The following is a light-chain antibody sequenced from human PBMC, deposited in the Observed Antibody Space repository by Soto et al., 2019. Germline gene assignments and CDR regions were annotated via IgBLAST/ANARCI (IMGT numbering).Light chain of an antibody. Sequence: EILMTQSPANLSVSPGERATLSCRASQSVSISLAWYQQRPGQAPRLIIYGASSRADSIPARFIGSGSGTEFTLTISSLQSEDFAVYYCQQYNNWHPWTFGQGTKVDIK. CDR3: QQYNNWHPWT. CDR2: GAS. J-gene: IGKJ1*01. V-gene: IGKV3-15*01. CDR1: QSVSIS.